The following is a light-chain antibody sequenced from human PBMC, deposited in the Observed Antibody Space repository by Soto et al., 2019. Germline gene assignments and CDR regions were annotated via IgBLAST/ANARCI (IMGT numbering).Light chain of an antibody. CDR2: GAS. CDR3: QQYNNSWT. Sequence: EIELTQSPGTLSLSPGERATLSCRASQSVRNTYLAWYRQKPGQAPRLLIYGASTRATGIPARFSGSGSGTEFTLTISSLQSEDFAVYYCQQYNNSWTFGQGTKVDIK. CDR1: QSVRNTY. V-gene: IGKV3-15*01. J-gene: IGKJ1*01.